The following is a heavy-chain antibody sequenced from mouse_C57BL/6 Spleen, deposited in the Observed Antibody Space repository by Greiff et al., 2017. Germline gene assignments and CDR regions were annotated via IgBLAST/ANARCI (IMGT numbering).Heavy chain of an antibody. V-gene: IGHV5-6*01. D-gene: IGHD2-1*01. CDR2: ISSGGSYT. CDR1: GFTFSSYG. J-gene: IGHJ3*01. CDR3: ARQTRYGNYSAWFAY. Sequence: EVMLVESGGDLVKPGGSLKLSCAASGFTFSSYGMSWVRQTPDKRLEWVATISSGGSYTYYPDSVKGRFTVSRDNAKNTLYLQMSSLKSEDTAMYYCARQTRYGNYSAWFAYWGQGTLVTVSA.